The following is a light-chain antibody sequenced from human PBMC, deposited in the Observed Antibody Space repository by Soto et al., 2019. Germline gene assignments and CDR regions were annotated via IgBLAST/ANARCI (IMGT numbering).Light chain of an antibody. CDR3: CSYAGSYTYI. CDR1: SSDVGAYNY. Sequence: QSALTQPRSVSGSPGQSVTISCTGTSSDVGAYNYVSWYQQHPGKAPKLMIFDASNRPSGVPDRFSGSKSGNTASLTISGLQAEDEADYYCCSYAGSYTYIFGTGTKVTVL. V-gene: IGLV2-11*01. J-gene: IGLJ1*01. CDR2: DAS.